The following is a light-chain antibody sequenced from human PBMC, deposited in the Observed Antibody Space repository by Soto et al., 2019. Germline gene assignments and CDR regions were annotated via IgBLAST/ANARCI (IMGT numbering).Light chain of an antibody. J-gene: IGKJ5*01. Sequence: EIVLTQSPAPLSLSAGERATLSCRASQSVYRSLAWYQQKPGQAPRLLIYDASNTATGVPAGFRGSGSGAYFTLTGSSLEPEDFTVYCGQQRNDWRRGTSGQGTRLEI. CDR1: QSVYRS. V-gene: IGKV3-11*01. CDR3: QQRNDWRRGT. CDR2: DAS.